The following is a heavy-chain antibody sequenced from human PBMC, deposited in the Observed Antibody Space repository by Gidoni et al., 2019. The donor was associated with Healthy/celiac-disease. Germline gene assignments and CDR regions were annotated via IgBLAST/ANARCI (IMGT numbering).Heavy chain of an antibody. D-gene: IGHD3-16*01. V-gene: IGHV3-30*04. CDR2: ISYDGSNK. CDR1: GFTFSSYA. CDR3: ARVIQYYYYGMDV. Sequence: QVQLVESGGGVVQPGRSLRLSCEASGFTFSSYAMHWVRQAPGKGLEWVAVISYDGSNKYYADSVKGRFTISRDNSKNTLYLQMNSLRAEDTAVYYCARVIQYYYYGMDVWGQGTTVTVSS. J-gene: IGHJ6*02.